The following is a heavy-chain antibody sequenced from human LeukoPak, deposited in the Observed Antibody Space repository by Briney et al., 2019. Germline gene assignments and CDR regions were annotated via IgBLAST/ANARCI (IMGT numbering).Heavy chain of an antibody. V-gene: IGHV3-21*01. J-gene: IGHJ4*02. CDR1: GFTFSSYS. D-gene: IGHD2-15*01. Sequence: GGSLRLSCAASGFTFSSYSMNWVRQAPGNGLEWVSSISSSSSYIYYADSVKGRFTISRDNAKNSLYLQMNSLRAEDTAVYYCARDSEMDPYCSGGSCYQMGFDYWGQGTLVTVSS. CDR2: ISSSSSYI. CDR3: ARDSEMDPYCSGGSCYQMGFDY.